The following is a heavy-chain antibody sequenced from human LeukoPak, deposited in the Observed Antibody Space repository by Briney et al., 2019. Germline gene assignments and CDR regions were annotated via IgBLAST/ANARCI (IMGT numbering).Heavy chain of an antibody. Sequence: XXRISXILGIANYAQKFQGRVTITADKSTSTAYMELSSLRSEDTAVYYCATEQQLPFYYYYGMDVWGQGTTVTVSS. V-gene: IGHV1-69*02. J-gene: IGHJ6*02. CDR3: ATEQQLPFYYYYGMDV. CDR2: ISXILGIA. D-gene: IGHD6-13*01.